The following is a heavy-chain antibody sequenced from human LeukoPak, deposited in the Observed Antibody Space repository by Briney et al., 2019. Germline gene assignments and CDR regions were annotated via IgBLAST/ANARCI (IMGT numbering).Heavy chain of an antibody. D-gene: IGHD2-15*01. CDR1: GYTFTSYY. J-gene: IGHJ3*02. CDR3: VSGQGGCSGGSCYYDAFDI. Sequence: ASVKVSCKASGYTFTSYYMHWVRQAPGQGLEWMGIINPSGGSTSYAQKFQGRVTMTRDTSTSTVYMELSSLRSEDTAVYYCVSGQGGCSGGSCYYDAFDIWGQGTMVTVSS. V-gene: IGHV1-46*01. CDR2: INPSGGST.